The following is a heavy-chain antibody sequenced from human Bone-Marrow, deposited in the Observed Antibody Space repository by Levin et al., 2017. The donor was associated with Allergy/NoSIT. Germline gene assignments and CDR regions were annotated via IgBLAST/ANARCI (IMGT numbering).Heavy chain of an antibody. J-gene: IGHJ1*01. CDR2: INHSGRT. CDR3: ARVQGRYCSSSSCYPSIEGEYFQH. CDR1: GGSFRGYY. V-gene: IGHV4-34*01. Sequence: RSQTLSLTCAVYGGSFRGYYWSWIRQPPGKGLEWIGEINHSGRTDYNPSLKSRVTISVDTSKNQFSLKLSSVTAADTAVYYCARVQGRYCSSSSCYPSIEGEYFQHWGQGTLVTVSS. D-gene: IGHD2-2*01.